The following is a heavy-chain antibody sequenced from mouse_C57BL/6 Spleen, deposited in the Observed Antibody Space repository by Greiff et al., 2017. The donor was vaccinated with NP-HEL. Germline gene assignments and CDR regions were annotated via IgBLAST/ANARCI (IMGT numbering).Heavy chain of an antibody. CDR2: ISGGGGNT. CDR3: ARQGWLLRFAY. J-gene: IGHJ3*01. V-gene: IGHV5-9*01. Sequence: EVHLVESGGGLVKPGGSLKLSCAASGFTFSSYTMSWVRQTPEKRLEWVATISGGGGNTYYPDSVKGRFTISRDNAKNTLYLQMSSLRSEDTALYYCARQGWLLRFAYWGQGTLVTVSA. D-gene: IGHD2-3*01. CDR1: GFTFSSYT.